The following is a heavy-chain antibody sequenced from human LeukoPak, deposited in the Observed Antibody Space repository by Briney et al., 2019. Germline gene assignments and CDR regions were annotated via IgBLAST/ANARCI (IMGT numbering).Heavy chain of an antibody. D-gene: IGHD6-19*01. Sequence: GGSLRLSCAASGFTFSSYSMNWVRQAPGKGLEWVSYISSSSSTIYYADSVKGRFTISRDNAKNSLYLQMNSLRAEDTAVYYCARAIAVAIAYWGQGTLVTVSS. CDR3: ARAIAVAIAY. V-gene: IGHV3-48*01. CDR2: ISSSSSTI. CDR1: GFTFSSYS. J-gene: IGHJ4*02.